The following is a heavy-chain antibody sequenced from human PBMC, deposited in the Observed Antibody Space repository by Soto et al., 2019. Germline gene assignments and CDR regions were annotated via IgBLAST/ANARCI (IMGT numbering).Heavy chain of an antibody. CDR1: GGTFSSYA. V-gene: IGHV1-69*13. J-gene: IGHJ4*02. Sequence: VKVSCKASGGTFSSYAISWVRQAPGQGLEWMGGIIPIFGTANYAQKFQGRVTVTADESTSTAYMELSSLRSEDTAVYYCASLVDTAMASLDYWGQGTLVTVSS. CDR2: IIPIFGTA. D-gene: IGHD5-18*01. CDR3: ASLVDTAMASLDY.